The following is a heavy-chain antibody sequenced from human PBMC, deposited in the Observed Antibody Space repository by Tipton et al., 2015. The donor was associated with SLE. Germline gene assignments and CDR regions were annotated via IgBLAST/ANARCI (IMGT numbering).Heavy chain of an antibody. D-gene: IGHD6-13*01. CDR1: GGTFSSYA. J-gene: IGHJ5*02. CDR3: ARDPVAAAPSHWFDP. Sequence: QSGAEVKKPGSSVKVSCKASGGTFSSYAISWVRQAPGQGLEWMGGIIPIIGTANYAQKFQGRVAITADESTSTAYMELSSLRSEDTAVYYCARDPVAAAPSHWFDPWGQGTLVTVSS. CDR2: IIPIIGTA. V-gene: IGHV1-69*01.